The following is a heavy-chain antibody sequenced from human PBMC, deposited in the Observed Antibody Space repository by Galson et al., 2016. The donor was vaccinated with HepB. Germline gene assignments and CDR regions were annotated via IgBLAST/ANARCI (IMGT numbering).Heavy chain of an antibody. CDR1: GYTFSNSY. J-gene: IGHJ4*02. CDR3: SFTANWGSQVDY. D-gene: IGHD7-27*01. Sequence: SVKVSCTASGYTFSNSYITWVRQAPGQGLEWMGIINPSGGSTRYAQKLQGRVTMTRDTSTSTVYMELSSLRSEDTAVEYCSFTANWGSQVDYWGQGTLVTVSS. V-gene: IGHV1-46*01. CDR2: INPSGGST.